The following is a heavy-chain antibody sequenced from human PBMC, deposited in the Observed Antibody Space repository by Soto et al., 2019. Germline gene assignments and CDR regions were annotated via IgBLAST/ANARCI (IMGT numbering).Heavy chain of an antibody. CDR1: GGSISSGGYY. D-gene: IGHD6-13*01. Sequence: QVQLQESGPGLVKPSQTLSLTCTVSGGSISSGGYYWGWIRQHPGKGLEWIGYIYYSGSTYYNPSIKSRVTISVDTSKNQFSLKLSSVTAADTAVYYCAREEIATPGGAAWYFDLWGRGTLVTVPS. CDR2: IYYSGST. CDR3: AREEIATPGGAAWYFDL. J-gene: IGHJ2*01. V-gene: IGHV4-31*03.